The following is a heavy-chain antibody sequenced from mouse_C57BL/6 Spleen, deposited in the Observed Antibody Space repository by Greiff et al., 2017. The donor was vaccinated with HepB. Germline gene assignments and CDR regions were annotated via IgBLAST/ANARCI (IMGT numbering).Heavy chain of an antibody. CDR1: GYTFTSYW. D-gene: IGHD2-1*01. CDR3: ARKGDGNLYFDY. CDR2: IDPSDSYT. J-gene: IGHJ2*01. V-gene: IGHV1-69*01. Sequence: QVQLQQSGAELVMPGASVKLSCKASGYTFTSYWMHWVKQRPGQGLEWIGEIDPSDSYTNYNQKFKGKSTLTVDKSSSTAYMQLSSLTSEDSAVYYCARKGDGNLYFDYWGQGTTLTVSS.